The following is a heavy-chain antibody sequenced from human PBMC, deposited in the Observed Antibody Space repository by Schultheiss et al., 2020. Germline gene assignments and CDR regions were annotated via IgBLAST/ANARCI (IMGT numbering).Heavy chain of an antibody. J-gene: IGHJ6*02. V-gene: IGHV3-23*01. Sequence: GGSLRLSCAASRFTFSSYDMSWVRQAPGKGLEWVSAISGSGVRTYYADSVKGRFTISRDNSKNTVYLQMNSLRAEDTAVYYCARDQGGRDYSSNWYAGSVENYYGMDVWGQGTTVTVSS. D-gene: IGHD6-13*01. CDR1: RFTFSSYD. CDR3: ARDQGGRDYSSNWYAGSVENYYGMDV. CDR2: ISGSGVRT.